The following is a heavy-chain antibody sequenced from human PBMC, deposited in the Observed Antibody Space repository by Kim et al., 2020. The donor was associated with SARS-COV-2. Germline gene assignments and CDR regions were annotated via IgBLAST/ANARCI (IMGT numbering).Heavy chain of an antibody. V-gene: IGHV1-46*01. Sequence: ASVKVSCKASGYTFTSYYMHWVRQAPGQGLEWMGIINPNGGSTSYAQKFQGRVTMTRDTSTSTVYMELSSLRSEDTAVYYCARDLQPREGADYWGQGTLVTVSS. CDR2: INPNGGST. J-gene: IGHJ4*02. D-gene: IGHD1-26*01. CDR1: GYTFTSYY. CDR3: ARDLQPREGADY.